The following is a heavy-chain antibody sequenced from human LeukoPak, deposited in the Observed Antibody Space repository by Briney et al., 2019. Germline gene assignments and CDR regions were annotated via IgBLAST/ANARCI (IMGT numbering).Heavy chain of an antibody. J-gene: IGHJ4*02. Sequence: PGGSLRLSRAASGFTFSDYSMNWVRQAPGRGLEWVSYISSSSSTLYYADSVKGRCTISRDNAKNSLYLQMNSLRDEDTAVYYCARDVRWLRFVFDHWGQGIPVSVSS. CDR2: ISSSSSTL. D-gene: IGHD5-12*01. V-gene: IGHV3-48*02. CDR3: ARDVRWLRFVFDH. CDR1: GFTFSDYS.